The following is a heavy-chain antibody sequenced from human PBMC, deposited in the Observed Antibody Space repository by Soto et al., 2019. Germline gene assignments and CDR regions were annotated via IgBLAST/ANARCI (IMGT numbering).Heavy chain of an antibody. D-gene: IGHD2-21*01. J-gene: IGHJ6*02. CDR2: IDPSDSYT. V-gene: IGHV5-10-1*01. CDR1: GHTFTSYW. Sequence: GESLKISCKASGHTFTSYWISWVRQMPGKGLEWMGRIDPSDSYTNYSPSFQGHVTISVDKSLSSAFLQWSSLKASDSAMYYCARVRVIAGVKGWGYYAMDVWGQGTTVTVSS. CDR3: ARVRVIAGVKGWGYYAMDV.